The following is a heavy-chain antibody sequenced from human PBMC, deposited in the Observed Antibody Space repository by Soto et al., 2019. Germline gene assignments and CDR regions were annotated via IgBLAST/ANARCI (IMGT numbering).Heavy chain of an antibody. D-gene: IGHD3-22*01. V-gene: IGHV1-18*01. CDR2: ISAYNGNT. J-gene: IGHJ5*02. CDR3: ARAYTYYYDSSGYYWFDP. CDR1: GYTFTSYG. Sequence: ASVKVSCKASGYTFTSYGISWVRQDPGQGLEWMGWISAYNGNTNYAQKLQGRVTMTTDTSTSTAYMELRSLRSDDTAVYYCARAYTYYYDSSGYYWFDPWGQGTLVTVSS.